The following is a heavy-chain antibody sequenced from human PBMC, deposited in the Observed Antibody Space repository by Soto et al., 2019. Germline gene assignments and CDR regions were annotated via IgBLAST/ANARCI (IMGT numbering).Heavy chain of an antibody. CDR1: GFTFSDYW. D-gene: IGHD2-21*01. Sequence: PGGSLRLSCAVSGFTFSDYWMSWVRQAPGKGLEWVANIKQDGNEKYYVDSVKGRFTISRDNAKNSLYLQMNSLRAEDTAVYYCARGGEPIDYWGQGTLVTVSS. CDR3: ARGGEPIDY. CDR2: IKQDGNEK. V-gene: IGHV3-7*01. J-gene: IGHJ4*02.